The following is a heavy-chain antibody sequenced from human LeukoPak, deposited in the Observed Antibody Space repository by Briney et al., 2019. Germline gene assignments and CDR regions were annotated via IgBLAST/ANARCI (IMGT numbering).Heavy chain of an antibody. J-gene: IGHJ3*02. CDR3: ARVGDIVVVPAAMTFDI. CDR1: GGSFSGYY. Sequence: SETLSLTCAVYGGSFSGYYWSWIRQPPGKGLEWIGEINHSGSTNYNPSLKSRVTISVDTSNNQFSLKLSSVTAADTAVYYCARVGDIVVVPAAMTFDIWGQGTMVTVSS. D-gene: IGHD2-2*01. CDR2: INHSGST. V-gene: IGHV4-34*01.